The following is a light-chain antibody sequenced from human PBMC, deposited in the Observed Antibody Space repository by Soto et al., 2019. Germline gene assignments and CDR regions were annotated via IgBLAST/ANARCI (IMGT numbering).Light chain of an antibody. CDR2: DVS. CDR1: SSDVGGYNY. Sequence: QSAMSEAACVSGSPGQTITISCTGTSSDVGGYNYVSWYQQHPGKAPKLMIYDVSNRPSGVSNRFSGSKSGNTASLTISGLQAEDEADYYCSSYTSSSTPLYVFGTGTKVTVL. CDR3: SSYTSSSTPLYV. V-gene: IGLV2-14*01. J-gene: IGLJ1*01.